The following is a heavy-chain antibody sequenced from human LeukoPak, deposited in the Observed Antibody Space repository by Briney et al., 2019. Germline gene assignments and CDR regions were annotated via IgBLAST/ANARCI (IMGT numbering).Heavy chain of an antibody. CDR3: AKESSWGTYGGTGYFDY. Sequence: GGSLRLSCAASGFTFTSYGMHWVRQAPGKGLEWVALISYDGNNEYYADSVKGRFTISRDNSKNTLYLQMNSLRAEDTAVYYCAKESSWGTYGGTGYFDYWGQGTLDSVSS. CDR2: ISYDGNNE. CDR1: GFTFTSYG. D-gene: IGHD4-23*01. J-gene: IGHJ4*02. V-gene: IGHV3-30*18.